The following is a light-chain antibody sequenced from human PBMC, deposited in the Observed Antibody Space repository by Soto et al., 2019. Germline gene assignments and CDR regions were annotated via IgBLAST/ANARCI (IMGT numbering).Light chain of an antibody. CDR1: QDISNY. V-gene: IGKV1-33*01. Sequence: DIQMTQSQSSLSASVGDRVTITCQASQDISNYLNWYQQKPGKAPKLLIYEASNLETGVPSRFSGSGSGTDFTFTISSLQPEDSAIYYCQQADTFPITFAQGTRLENK. CDR3: QQADTFPIT. CDR2: EAS. J-gene: IGKJ5*01.